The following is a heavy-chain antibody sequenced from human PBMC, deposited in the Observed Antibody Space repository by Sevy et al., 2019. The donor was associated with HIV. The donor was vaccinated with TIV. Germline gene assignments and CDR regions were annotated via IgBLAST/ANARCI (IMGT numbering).Heavy chain of an antibody. CDR2: IQYDGSNK. J-gene: IGHJ4*02. D-gene: IGHD2-21*01. Sequence: GGSLRLSCAASGFSFSSYGMHWVRQAPGKGLEWMSYIQYDGSNKDYADSVKGRFTISRDNSKNTQYLQMNSLRVEDTAVFYWVKEGGGEGGDHWGQGTLVTVSS. CDR3: VKEGGGEGGDH. CDR1: GFSFSSYG. V-gene: IGHV3-30*02.